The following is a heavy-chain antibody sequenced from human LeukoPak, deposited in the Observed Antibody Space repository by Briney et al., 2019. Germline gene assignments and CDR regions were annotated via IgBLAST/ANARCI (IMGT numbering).Heavy chain of an antibody. CDR3: VRDLRYSSGWYDWYFDL. D-gene: IGHD6-19*01. V-gene: IGHV4-59*01. CDR1: GGSISSYY. CDR2: IHYSGST. J-gene: IGHJ2*01. Sequence: SETLSLTCTVSGGSISSYYWSWIRQPPGKGLEWIGYIHYSGSTNYNPSLRSRVTISVDTSKNQFSLKLSSVTAADTAVYYCVRDLRYSSGWYDWYFDLWGRGTLVTVSS.